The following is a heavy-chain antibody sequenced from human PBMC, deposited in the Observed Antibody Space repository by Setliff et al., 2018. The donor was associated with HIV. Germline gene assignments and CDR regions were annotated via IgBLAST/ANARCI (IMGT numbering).Heavy chain of an antibody. Sequence: ASVKVSCKASGGTFSSYAISWVRQATGQGLEWMGWMNPNSGDTGYAQKFQDRVTMTRNTSISTAYMELSSLRFEDTAVYYCARGRSLVRGSGSPEYYYMDVWGKGTTVTVSS. CDR2: MNPNSGDT. V-gene: IGHV1-8*02. J-gene: IGHJ6*03. D-gene: IGHD3-10*01. CDR3: ARGRSLVRGSGSPEYYYMDV. CDR1: GGTFSSYA.